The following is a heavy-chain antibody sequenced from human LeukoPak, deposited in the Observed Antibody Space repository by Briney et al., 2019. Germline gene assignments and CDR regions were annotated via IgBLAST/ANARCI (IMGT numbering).Heavy chain of an antibody. J-gene: IGHJ3*02. CDR3: ARVSYRHPAGDI. Sequence: PGGSLRLSCAASGFTLSSYEMNWVRQAPEEGLDWLSHIISSDSTIYYADSQRGVFTITIDNAKQSQYLQMSSVLAEETAVYNCARVSYRHPAGDIGGKGKRDTV. D-gene: IGHD3-10*01. V-gene: IGHV3-48*03. CDR2: IISSDSTI. CDR1: GFTLSSYE.